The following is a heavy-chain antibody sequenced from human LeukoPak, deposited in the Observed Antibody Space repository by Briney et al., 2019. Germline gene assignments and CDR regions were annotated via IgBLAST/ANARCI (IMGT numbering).Heavy chain of an antibody. J-gene: IGHJ6*02. D-gene: IGHD2-2*02. CDR1: GFTFSDYY. V-gene: IGHV3-11*01. CDR2: ISSSGSTI. CDR3: AREDIVVVLAAIRYYYYGMDV. Sequence: GGSLRISCAASGFTFSDYYMSWIRQAPGKGLEWVSYISSSGSTIYYADSVKGRFTISRDNAKNSLYLQMNSLRAEDTAVYYCAREDIVVVLAAIRYYYYGMDVWGQGTTVTVSS.